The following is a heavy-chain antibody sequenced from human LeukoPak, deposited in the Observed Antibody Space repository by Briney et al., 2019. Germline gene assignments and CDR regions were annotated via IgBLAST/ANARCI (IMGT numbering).Heavy chain of an antibody. CDR2: IIPILGIA. CDR1: GGTFSSYT. J-gene: IGHJ4*02. Sequence: SVKVSCKASGGTFSSYTISWVRQAPGQGLEWMGRIIPILGIANYAQKFQGRVTITADKSTSTAYMELSSLRSEDTAVYYCARLEKYYDSSGFDYWGQGTLVTASS. D-gene: IGHD3-22*01. CDR3: ARLEKYYDSSGFDY. V-gene: IGHV1-69*02.